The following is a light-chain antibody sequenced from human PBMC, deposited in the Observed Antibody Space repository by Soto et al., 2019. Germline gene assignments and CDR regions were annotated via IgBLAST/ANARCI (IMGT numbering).Light chain of an antibody. CDR1: QSVSTN. V-gene: IGKV3-15*01. J-gene: IGKJ4*01. CDR2: GAY. CDR3: QQYNNWPLT. Sequence: EIVMTQSPATLSVSPGERATLSCRASQSVSTNLAFYQQKPGQAPRLLIYGAYTRATGIPARFSGSGSGTEFTLPITSLQSEDFAVYYCQQYNNWPLTFGGGTKVEIK.